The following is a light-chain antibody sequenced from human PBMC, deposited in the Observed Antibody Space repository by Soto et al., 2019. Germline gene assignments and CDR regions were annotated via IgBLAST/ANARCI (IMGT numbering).Light chain of an antibody. Sequence: VMTQSPLSLPVTLGQPASISCRSSQSLVWSDGNTYLNWFQQRPGQSPRRLIYKVSNRDSGVPDRFSGSGSGTDFTLRISRVEAEDIGVYYCMQGTGWPRTFGQGTKLEIK. CDR2: KVS. V-gene: IGKV2-30*01. J-gene: IGKJ2*01. CDR1: QSLVWSDGNTY. CDR3: MQGTGWPRT.